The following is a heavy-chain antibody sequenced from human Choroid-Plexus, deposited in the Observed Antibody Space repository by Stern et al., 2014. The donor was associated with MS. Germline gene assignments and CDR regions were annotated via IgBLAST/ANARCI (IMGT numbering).Heavy chain of an antibody. CDR3: AKDRQYLTYFFDH. D-gene: IGHD2/OR15-2a*01. Sequence: QVQLVESGGGVVQPGRPLRLSCVASGFTFGSCSLPWVRQPPGKGLEWVGGVSYDGSNKYYADSLKGRFTISRDNSQNTPYMQMSSLRPEDTAVYYCAKDRQYLTYFFDHWGQGSLVTVSP. CDR2: VSYDGSNK. V-gene: IGHV3-30*18. CDR1: GFTFGSCS. J-gene: IGHJ5*02.